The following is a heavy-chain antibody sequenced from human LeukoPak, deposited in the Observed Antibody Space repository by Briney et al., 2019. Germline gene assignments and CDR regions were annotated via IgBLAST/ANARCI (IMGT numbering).Heavy chain of an antibody. CDR3: ARGGWELPEGYLDY. CDR1: GGSFNGYY. Sequence: SETLSLTCAVYGGSFNGYYWSWIRQRPGMWLEWIGEINHSGGTSYNPSLKSRVTMSVDTSKNQFSLRLISVTVADTALYYCARGGWELPEGYLDYWGQGTLVTVSS. CDR2: INHSGGT. D-gene: IGHD1-26*01. V-gene: IGHV4-34*01. J-gene: IGHJ4*02.